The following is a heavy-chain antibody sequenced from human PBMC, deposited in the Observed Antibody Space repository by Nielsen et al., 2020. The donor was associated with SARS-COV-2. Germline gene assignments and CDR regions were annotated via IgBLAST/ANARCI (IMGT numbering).Heavy chain of an antibody. CDR1: GYTCTSYW. CDR3: ARVSVGGAFDI. Sequence: GESLKISCKGSGYTCTSYWIGGVRQMPGKGLEWMGVIYPGDSDTRYSLPFQGQITISADKSISTTYLQWSSLKASDTAIYTCARVSVGGAFDIWGQGTMVTVSS. CDR2: IYPGDSDT. J-gene: IGHJ3*02. V-gene: IGHV5-51*01. D-gene: IGHD6-25*01.